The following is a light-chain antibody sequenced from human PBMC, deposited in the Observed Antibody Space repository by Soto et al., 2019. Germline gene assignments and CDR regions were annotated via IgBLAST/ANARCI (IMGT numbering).Light chain of an antibody. V-gene: IGLV2-14*01. Sequence: VLTQPASVSGSPGQSITISCTGTSSDVGGYNYVSWYQLHPGKAPKLMVFEVSNRPSGVSYRFSGSKSGNTASLTISGLQAEDEADYFCSSYSISTAYLFGTGTKVTVL. J-gene: IGLJ1*01. CDR3: SSYSISTAYL. CDR2: EVS. CDR1: SSDVGGYNY.